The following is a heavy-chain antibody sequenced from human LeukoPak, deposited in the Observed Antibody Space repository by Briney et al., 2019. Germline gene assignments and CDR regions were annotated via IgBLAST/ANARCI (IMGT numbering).Heavy chain of an antibody. CDR3: ARPLLWFGELLEPDAFDI. Sequence: PSETLSLTCTVSGGSVSSGSYYWSWIRQPPGKGLEWIGYIYYSGSTNYNPSLKSRVTISVDTSKNQFSLKLSSVSAADTAVYYCARPLLWFGELLEPDAFDIWGQGTMVTVSS. V-gene: IGHV4-61*01. D-gene: IGHD3-10*01. CDR2: IYYSGST. CDR1: GGSVSSGSYY. J-gene: IGHJ3*02.